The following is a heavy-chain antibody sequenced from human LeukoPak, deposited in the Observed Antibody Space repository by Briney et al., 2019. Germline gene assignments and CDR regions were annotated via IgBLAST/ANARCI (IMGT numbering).Heavy chain of an antibody. CDR2: FRSNLDGGTR. CDR1: GFIFSGAW. V-gene: IGHV3-15*01. D-gene: IGHD3-10*01. Sequence: GWSLRLSCEASGFIFSGAWMNWLRQAPGKGLEWVALFRSNLDGGTRDYAAPVKSSFTMSRDDSKNALYLQMNSQKTEDTAVYYCVTETSGSFHNWGPGTLVTVSS. CDR3: VTETSGSFHN. J-gene: IGHJ4*02.